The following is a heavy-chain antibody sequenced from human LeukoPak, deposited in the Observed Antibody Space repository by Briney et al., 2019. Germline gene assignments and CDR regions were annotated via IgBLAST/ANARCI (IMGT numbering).Heavy chain of an antibody. CDR1: GGSFSGYY. CDR2: INHSGST. Sequence: PSETLSLTCAVYGGSFSGYYWSWIRQPPGKGLEWIGEINHSGSTNYNPSLKSRVTISVDTSKNQFSLKLSSVTAADTAVYYCARGRRSSWHPYYYYGMDVWGQGTTVTVSS. CDR3: ARGRRSSWHPYYYYGMDV. V-gene: IGHV4-34*01. D-gene: IGHD6-13*01. J-gene: IGHJ6*02.